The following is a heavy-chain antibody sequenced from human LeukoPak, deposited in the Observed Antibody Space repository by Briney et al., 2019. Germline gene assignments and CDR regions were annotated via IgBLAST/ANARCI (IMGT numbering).Heavy chain of an antibody. CDR3: ARLGPYCSGTSCYYIDF. Sequence: PGKSLRLSCAASGFTFNNYGMHWVRQAPGKGLEWVVVIWYDGTNKDYADSVKGRFAISRDNSKNTLYLQMNGLRAEDTAVYYCARLGPYCSGTSCYYIDFWGQGTLVTVSS. CDR2: IWYDGTNK. CDR1: GFTFNNYG. J-gene: IGHJ4*02. V-gene: IGHV3-33*01. D-gene: IGHD2-2*01.